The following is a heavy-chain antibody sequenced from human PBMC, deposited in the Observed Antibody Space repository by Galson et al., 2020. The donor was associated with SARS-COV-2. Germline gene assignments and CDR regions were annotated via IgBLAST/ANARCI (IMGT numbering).Heavy chain of an antibody. CDR3: ALGLHWSDTAGDTVDI. J-gene: IGHJ3*02. CDR2: INWSGGDI. V-gene: IGHV3-9*01. CDR1: SFIFDDYT. Sequence: GGSLRLSCVASSFIFDDYTIHWVRQAPGKGLEWVSGINWSGGDIDYADSVKGRFTISRDKAKNSLYLHMNSLRTEDTALYYCALGLHWSDTAGDTVDIWGQGTMVTVSS. D-gene: IGHD3-3*01.